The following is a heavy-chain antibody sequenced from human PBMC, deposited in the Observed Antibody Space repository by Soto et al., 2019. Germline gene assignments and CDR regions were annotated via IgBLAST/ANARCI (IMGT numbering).Heavy chain of an antibody. CDR3: AKGRGGSGSLTPRVDF. CDR1: GFTFNNYA. Sequence: EVQLLESGGGLVQPGGSLRLSCAASGFTFNNYAMSWVRQAPGKGLAWVSAISGGGDTTSYADSVKGRFTVSRDGSKNTLYLQMNSLRAEDTAVYYCAKGRGGSGSLTPRVDFWCQGTLVSVSS. CDR2: ISGGGDTT. V-gene: IGHV3-23*01. J-gene: IGHJ4*02. D-gene: IGHD3-10*01.